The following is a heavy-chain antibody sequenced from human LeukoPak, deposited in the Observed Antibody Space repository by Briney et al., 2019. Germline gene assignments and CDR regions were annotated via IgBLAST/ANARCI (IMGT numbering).Heavy chain of an antibody. CDR1: GFTFSSSW. CDR2: INPDGSVE. V-gene: IGHV3-7*01. Sequence: GGSLRLSCVASGFTFSSSWMTWVRQAPGKGLEWVANINPDGSVEHYVDPVKGRFDVSRKNAKNSLYLQMNGLTGEDTAVYYCVKGGWCDDWGQGALVTVSS. CDR3: VKGGWCDD. D-gene: IGHD2-21*01. J-gene: IGHJ4*02.